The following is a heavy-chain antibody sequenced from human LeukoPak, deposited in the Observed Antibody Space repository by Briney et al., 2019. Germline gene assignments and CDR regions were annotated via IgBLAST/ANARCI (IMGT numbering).Heavy chain of an antibody. D-gene: IGHD6-19*01. V-gene: IGHV4-34*01. CDR3: ARRKQWLVKVEPAFDY. CDR1: GGSFSGYY. J-gene: IGHJ4*02. CDR2: INHSGST. Sequence: SETLSLTCAVYGGSFSGYYWSWIRQPPGKRLEWIGEINHSGSTNYNPSLKSRVTISVDTSKNQFSLKLSSVTAADTAVYYCARRKQWLVKVEPAFDYWGQGTLVTVSS.